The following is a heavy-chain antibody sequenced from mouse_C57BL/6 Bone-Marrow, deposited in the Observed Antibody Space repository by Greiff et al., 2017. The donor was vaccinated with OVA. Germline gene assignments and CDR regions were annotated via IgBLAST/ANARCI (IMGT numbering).Heavy chain of an antibody. CDR3: ARGIYYSNLYYAMDY. D-gene: IGHD2-5*01. V-gene: IGHV5-16*01. J-gene: IGHJ4*01. CDR1: GFTFSDYY. Sequence: DVQLQESEGGLVQPGSSMKLSCTASGFTFSDYYMAWVRQVPEKGLEWVANINYDGSSTYYLDSLKSRFIISRDNAKNILYLQMSSLKSEDTATYYCARGIYYSNLYYAMDYWGQGTSVTVSS. CDR2: INYDGSST.